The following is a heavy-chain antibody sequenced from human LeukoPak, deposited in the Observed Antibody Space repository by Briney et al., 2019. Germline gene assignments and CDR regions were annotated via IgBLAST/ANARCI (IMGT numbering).Heavy chain of an antibody. CDR2: LYSGGST. CDR3: ARGPTAAGTQSH. V-gene: IGHV3-66*02. J-gene: IGHJ1*01. CDR1: GFTVSGNY. D-gene: IGHD6-25*01. Sequence: GGSLRLSCAASGFTVSGNYMSWVRQAPGKGLEWVSVLYSGGSTYYADSVRGRFTISRDNSKNTLYLQMNSLRAEDTAVYYCARGPTAAGTQSHWGQGTLVTVSS.